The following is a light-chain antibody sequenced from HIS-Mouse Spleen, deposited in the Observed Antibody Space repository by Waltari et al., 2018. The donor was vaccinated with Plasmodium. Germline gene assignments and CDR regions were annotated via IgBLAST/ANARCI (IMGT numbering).Light chain of an antibody. V-gene: IGKV1-5*03. CDR3: QQYNSYSWT. CDR2: KAS. CDR1: QSISSW. Sequence: DIQMPQSPSTLSASVRARVTITCRASQSISSWLAWYQQKPGKAPKLLIYKASSLESGVPSRFSGSGSGTEFTLTISSLQPDDFATYYCQQYNSYSWTFGQGTKVEIK. J-gene: IGKJ1*01.